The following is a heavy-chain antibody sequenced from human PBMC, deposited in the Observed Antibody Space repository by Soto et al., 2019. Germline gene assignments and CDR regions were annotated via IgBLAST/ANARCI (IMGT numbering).Heavy chain of an antibody. J-gene: IGHJ4*02. CDR3: ARQRTSVVTQAYFDV. V-gene: IGHV4-39*01. Sequence: PSETLSLTFTVTGDSIGSRIYYWGWVGQPPGKGLEWIGSIYYSGSTYNNPSLRSRVSMSIATSKDQFSLKLKYVTAADTALYFCARQRTSVVTQAYFDVWGPGXLVTV. D-gene: IGHD2-21*02. CDR2: IYYSGST. CDR1: GDSIGSRIYY.